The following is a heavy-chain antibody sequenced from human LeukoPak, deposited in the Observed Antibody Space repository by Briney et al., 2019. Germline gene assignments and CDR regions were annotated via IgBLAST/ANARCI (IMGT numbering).Heavy chain of an antibody. CDR1: GFTFSNYG. J-gene: IGHJ4*02. CDR2: ISYDGSKT. Sequence: GGSLRLSCVASGFTFSNYGMHWVRQAPGKGLEWVTVISYDGSKTYYVDSVKGRFTISRDNAKDTLYLQMDSLRLEDTAVYYCAKDLPVTYYYEEGGSPLDHWGQGTLVAVSS. CDR3: AKDLPVTYYYEEGGSPLDH. D-gene: IGHD3-22*01. V-gene: IGHV3-30*18.